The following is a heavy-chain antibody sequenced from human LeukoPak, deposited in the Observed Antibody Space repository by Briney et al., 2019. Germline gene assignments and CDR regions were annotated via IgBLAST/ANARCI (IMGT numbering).Heavy chain of an antibody. Sequence: SETLSLTCTVSHGSISNTNFYWGWIRQPPGKGLEWIGNIYYSGSTYYNPSLKSRVTISVDTSKNQFSLNLSSVTAADTAVYYCAREWLPLVAGSLDYWGQGTLVTVSS. V-gene: IGHV4-39*02. J-gene: IGHJ4*02. CDR1: HGSISNTNFY. CDR2: IYYSGST. D-gene: IGHD6-19*01. CDR3: AREWLPLVAGSLDY.